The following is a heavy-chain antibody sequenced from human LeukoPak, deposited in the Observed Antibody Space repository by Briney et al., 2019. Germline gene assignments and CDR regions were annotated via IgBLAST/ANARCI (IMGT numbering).Heavy chain of an antibody. CDR1: GFTVSSSY. Sequence: GGSLRLSCAASGFTVSSSYMSWVRQAPGKGLEWVSIIHSDGSTYYADSVKGRFTISGDTSKNTLYLQMNSLRGEDTAMYYCARDLDYYDSSGSHRRRNYFDYWGQGTLVTVSS. D-gene: IGHD3-22*01. V-gene: IGHV3-53*01. CDR3: ARDLDYYDSSGSHRRRNYFDY. J-gene: IGHJ4*02. CDR2: IHSDGST.